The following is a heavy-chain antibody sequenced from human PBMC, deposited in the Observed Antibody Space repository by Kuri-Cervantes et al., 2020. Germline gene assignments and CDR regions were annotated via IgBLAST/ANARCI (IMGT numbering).Heavy chain of an antibody. CDR3: ARKDPYLGDYVWGSYRTPSVGWFDP. CDR1: GGSFSGYY. Sequence: SQTLSLTCAVYGGSFSGYYWSWIRQPPGKGLEWIGEINHSGSTNYNPSLKSRVTISVGTSKNQFSLKLSSVTAADTAVYYCARKDPYLGDYVWGSYRTPSVGWFDPWGQGTLVTVSS. J-gene: IGHJ5*02. D-gene: IGHD3-16*02. V-gene: IGHV4-34*01. CDR2: INHSGST.